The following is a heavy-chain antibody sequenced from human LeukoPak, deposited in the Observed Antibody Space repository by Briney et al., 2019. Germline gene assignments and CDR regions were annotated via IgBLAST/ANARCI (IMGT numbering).Heavy chain of an antibody. CDR3: TTDPHGIVGVTFWDDAFDI. D-gene: IGHD1-26*01. V-gene: IGHV3-15*01. CDR1: GFXLINAL. Sequence: GGSLSLSRASSGFXLINALMSSVGQAPCKGREGVGLINSKTYGGTTDHAPPVKARFPIPRQHSKNTLYLQMHSLKNEDTAVDYCTTDPHGIVGVTFWDDAFDIWGQGTMVTVSS. CDR2: INSKTYGGTT. J-gene: IGHJ3*02.